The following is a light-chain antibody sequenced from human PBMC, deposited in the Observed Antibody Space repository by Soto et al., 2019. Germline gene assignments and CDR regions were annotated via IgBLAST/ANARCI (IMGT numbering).Light chain of an antibody. V-gene: IGKV3-11*01. Sequence: EIVLTQSPATLSLSPGERATLCCRASQSVSSYLAWYQQKPGQAPRLLIYDASNRATGIPARFSGSGSGTDFTHTISSQEPEDFAVYYCQQRSNWPPITFGQGTRLEVK. CDR1: QSVSSY. CDR3: QQRSNWPPIT. J-gene: IGKJ5*01. CDR2: DAS.